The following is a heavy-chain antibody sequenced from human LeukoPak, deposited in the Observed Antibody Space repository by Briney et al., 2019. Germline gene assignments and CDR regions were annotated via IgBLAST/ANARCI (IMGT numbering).Heavy chain of an antibody. CDR2: IWYDGSNK. V-gene: IGHV3-33*01. D-gene: IGHD3-10*01. CDR3: AREMEGDYGSGTFFDL. Sequence: PGRSLRLSCAASGFTFSSYVMHWVRQAPGKGLEWVAVIWYDGSNKYYADSVKGRFTISRDNVKNSLYLQMNGLRAEDTAVYYCAREMEGDYGSGTFFDLWGQGNMVTVSS. J-gene: IGHJ4*02. CDR1: GFTFSSYV.